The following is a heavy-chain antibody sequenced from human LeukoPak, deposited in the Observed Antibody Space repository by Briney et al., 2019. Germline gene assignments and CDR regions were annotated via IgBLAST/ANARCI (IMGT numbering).Heavy chain of an antibody. V-gene: IGHV1-2*02. CDR3: ARGPGDITMVRGVIIKPWFDP. CDR1: GYTFSDYY. CDR2: IKPNSGGT. J-gene: IGHJ5*02. D-gene: IGHD3-10*01. Sequence: ASVKVSCKTSGYTFSDYYIHWIRQAPGQGLEWVGWIKPNSGGTNYAQKFQGRVTMTRDTSISTAYMELSRLRSDDTAVYYCARGPGDITMVRGVIIKPWFDPWGQGTLVTVSS.